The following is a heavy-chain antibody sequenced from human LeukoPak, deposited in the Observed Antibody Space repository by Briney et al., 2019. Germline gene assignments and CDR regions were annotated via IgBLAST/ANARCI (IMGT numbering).Heavy chain of an antibody. Sequence: QPGGSLRLSCAASGFTFSSYWMNWVRQAPGKGLEWVANIKRDGSEKYYVDSVKGRFTISRDNAKNSLYLQMNSLRAEDTAVYYCARLNNGDYDLNDAFDVWGQGTMVTVSS. CDR1: GFTFSSYW. V-gene: IGHV3-7*01. CDR2: IKRDGSEK. D-gene: IGHD4-17*01. J-gene: IGHJ3*01. CDR3: ARLNNGDYDLNDAFDV.